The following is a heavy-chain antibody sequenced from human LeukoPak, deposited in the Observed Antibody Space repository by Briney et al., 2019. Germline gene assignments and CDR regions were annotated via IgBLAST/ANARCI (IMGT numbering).Heavy chain of an antibody. V-gene: IGHV3-74*01. Sequence: GGSLRLSCAASGFTFSSYWMHWVRQAPGKGLVWVSRINSDGGSTSYADSVKGRFTISRDNAKNTLYLQMNSLRAEDTAIYYCATYRQVLLPFESWGQGTLATVSS. CDR1: GFTFSSYW. CDR2: INSDGGST. CDR3: ATYRQVLLPFES. D-gene: IGHD2/OR15-2a*01. J-gene: IGHJ4*02.